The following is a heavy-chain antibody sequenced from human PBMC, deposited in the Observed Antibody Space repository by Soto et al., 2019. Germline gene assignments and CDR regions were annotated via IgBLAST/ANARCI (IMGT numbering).Heavy chain of an antibody. D-gene: IGHD2-15*01. V-gene: IGHV4-39*02. CDR1: GGSISYNSYY. CDR2: IFYTGTT. J-gene: IGHJ5*02. CDR3: ARLVVVAPVANA. Sequence: SSETLSLTCSVSGGSISYNSYYWGWIRQPPGKGLEWVGGIFYTGTTYYSPSLKDRVTISVDTSKNSFSPNLTSVTAADTAVYFCARLVVVAPVANAWGQGTLVTVSS.